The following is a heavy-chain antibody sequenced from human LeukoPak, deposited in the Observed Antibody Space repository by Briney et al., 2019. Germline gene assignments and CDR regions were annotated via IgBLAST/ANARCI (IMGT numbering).Heavy chain of an antibody. CDR1: GGSLSSGGYY. V-gene: IGHV4-31*03. CDR2: IYYSGST. CDR3: ARDARASTYYYYGMDV. J-gene: IGHJ6*02. Sequence: SQSLSLTCTVSGGSLSSGGYYWSWIRQHPGKGLEWIGYIYYSGSTYYNPSLKSRVTMSVDTSKNQFSLKLSSVTAADTAVYYCARDARASTYYYYGMDVWGQGTTVTVSS.